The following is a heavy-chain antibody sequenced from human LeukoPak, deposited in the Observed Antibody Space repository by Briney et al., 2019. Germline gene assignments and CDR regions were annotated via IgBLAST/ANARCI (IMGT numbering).Heavy chain of an antibody. V-gene: IGHV4-59*08. CDR2: IYYSGST. CDR3: ATGDSSGYYFAEYFQH. J-gene: IGHJ1*01. CDR1: GGSISSYY. Sequence: PSETLSLTCTVSGGSISSYYWSWIRQPPGKGLEWIWYIYYSGSTNYNPSLKSRVTISVDTSKNQFSLKLSSVTAADTAVYYCATGDSSGYYFAEYFQHWGQGTLVTVSS. D-gene: IGHD3-22*01.